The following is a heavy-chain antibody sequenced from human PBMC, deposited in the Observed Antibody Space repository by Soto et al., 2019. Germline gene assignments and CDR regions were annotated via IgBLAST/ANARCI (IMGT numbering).Heavy chain of an antibody. Sequence: SETLSLTCTVSGGSISSSSYYWGWIRQPPGKGLEWIGSIYYSGSTYYNPSLKSRVTISVDTSKNQFSLKLSSVTAADTAVYYCASPYGSEVRGVTHYYYYGMDVWGQGTTVTVSS. CDR3: ASPYGSEVRGVTHYYYYGMDV. V-gene: IGHV4-39*01. J-gene: IGHJ6*02. D-gene: IGHD3-10*01. CDR1: GGSISSSSYY. CDR2: IYYSGST.